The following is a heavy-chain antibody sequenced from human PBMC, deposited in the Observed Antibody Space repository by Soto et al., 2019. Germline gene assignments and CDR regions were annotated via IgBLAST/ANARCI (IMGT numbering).Heavy chain of an antibody. Sequence: EVQLVQSGAEVKKPGESLRISCKASGYGFNTYWISWVRQMPGKGLEWMGSIDPSDSNTNYRPSFQGHVTFSADKSITTAYLQWSSLKASDTAIYYCARHYNYSLAYWGQGTLVTVSS. CDR3: ARHYNYSLAY. CDR2: IDPSDSNT. V-gene: IGHV5-10-1*01. J-gene: IGHJ4*02. CDR1: GYGFNTYW. D-gene: IGHD1-1*01.